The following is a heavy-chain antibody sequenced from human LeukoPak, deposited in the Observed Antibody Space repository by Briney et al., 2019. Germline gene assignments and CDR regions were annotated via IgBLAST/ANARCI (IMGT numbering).Heavy chain of an antibody. CDR1: GFTFSSYN. D-gene: IGHD6-19*01. CDR3: AKTTVGYSSGRYPGWPADC. Sequence: GGSLRLSCAASGFTFSSYNMNWVRQAPGKGLEWVSSISTSSYTYYADSVKGRFTISRDNAKNSLYLQMNSLTADDTAVYYCAKTTVGYSSGRYPGWPADCWGQGTLVTVSS. J-gene: IGHJ4*02. V-gene: IGHV3-21*04. CDR2: ISTSSYT.